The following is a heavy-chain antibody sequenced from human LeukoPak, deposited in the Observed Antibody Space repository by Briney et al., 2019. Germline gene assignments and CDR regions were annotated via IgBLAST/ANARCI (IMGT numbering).Heavy chain of an antibody. CDR2: ISWNSGSI. Sequence: GRSLRLSCAASGFTFYDYAMHWVRQAPGKGLEWVSGISWNSGSIVYADSVKGRFTISRDNAKNSLYLQMNSLRAEDTALYYCAKDAYSSGWFFDYWGQGTLVTVSS. CDR1: GFTFYDYA. CDR3: AKDAYSSGWFFDY. J-gene: IGHJ4*02. V-gene: IGHV3-9*01. D-gene: IGHD6-19*01.